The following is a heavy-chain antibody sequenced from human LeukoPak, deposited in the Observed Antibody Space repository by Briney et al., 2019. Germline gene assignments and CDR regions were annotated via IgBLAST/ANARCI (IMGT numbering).Heavy chain of an antibody. CDR1: GFTFSSYA. D-gene: IGHD2-8*01. CDR3: VWGGRCVVLMVYATN. Sequence: GGSLRLSCAASGFTFSSYAMSWVRQAPGKGLEWVSAISGSGGSTYYADSVKGRFTISRDNSKNTLYLQMNSLRAEDTAVYYCVWGGRCVVLMVYATNWGQGTLVTVSS. CDR2: ISGSGGST. V-gene: IGHV3-23*01. J-gene: IGHJ4*02.